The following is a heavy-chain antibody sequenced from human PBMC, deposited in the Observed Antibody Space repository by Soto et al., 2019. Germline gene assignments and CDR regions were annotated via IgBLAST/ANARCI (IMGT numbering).Heavy chain of an antibody. V-gene: IGHV1-2*01. CDR1: GYPVTAYY. CDR2: INPATGAA. Sequence: QLHLVQSGAVVKKPGASVTVSCSASGYPVTAYYMHWVRQAPGRGLEWMGGINPATGAAKYTQTIQGRVTSARDTSTSTVFMELRGLTSEDTAVFYCARGGGVGVAGSAAFDMWGQGTGVTVSS. J-gene: IGHJ3*02. D-gene: IGHD3-3*01. CDR3: ARGGGVGVAGSAAFDM.